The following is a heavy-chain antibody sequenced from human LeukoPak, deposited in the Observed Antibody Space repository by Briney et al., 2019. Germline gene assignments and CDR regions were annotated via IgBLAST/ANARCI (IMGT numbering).Heavy chain of an antibody. V-gene: IGHV3-30*04. CDR1: GFPFSSYA. J-gene: IGHJ4*02. CDR2: ISYDGSNK. CDR3: ARSESGYGLFDY. D-gene: IGHD5-12*01. Sequence: GGSLRLSCAASGFPFSSYAMHWVRQAPGKGLEWVAVISYDGSNKYYADSVKGRFTISRDNSKNTLYLQMNSLRAEDTAVYYCARSESGYGLFDYWGQGTLATVSS.